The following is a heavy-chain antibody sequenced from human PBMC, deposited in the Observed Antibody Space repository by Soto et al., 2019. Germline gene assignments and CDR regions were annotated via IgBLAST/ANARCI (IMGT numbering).Heavy chain of an antibody. Sequence: EVQLVESGGGLVQPGGSLRLSCAASGFTLSSYSINWVRQAPGTGLEWVSYISSSSSTIYYADSVKGRFTISKDNAKNSMHLQINSLRDEDTAVYYCARGRVVTTPGPNLDYLGQGTLVTVSS. CDR2: ISSSSSTI. J-gene: IGHJ4*02. V-gene: IGHV3-48*02. CDR1: GFTLSSYS. D-gene: IGHD3-3*01. CDR3: ARGRVVTTPGPNLDY.